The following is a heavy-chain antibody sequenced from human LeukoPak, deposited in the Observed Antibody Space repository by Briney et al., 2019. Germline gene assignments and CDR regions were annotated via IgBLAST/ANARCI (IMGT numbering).Heavy chain of an antibody. D-gene: IGHD1-1*01. Sequence: GGSLRLSCAASGFTLSTYNMKWVRQAPRKGLEWVSSISTSSSYIYYADSVEGRFTISRDNAKNSLYLQMNSLRVEDTAVYYCARQSSIWNDGTNTDFNYWGQGTLVTVSS. CDR1: GFTLSTYN. CDR2: ISTSSSYI. J-gene: IGHJ4*02. V-gene: IGHV3-21*01. CDR3: ARQSSIWNDGTNTDFNY.